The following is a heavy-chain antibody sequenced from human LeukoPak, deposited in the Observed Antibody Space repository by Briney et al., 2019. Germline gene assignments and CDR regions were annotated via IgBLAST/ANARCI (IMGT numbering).Heavy chain of an antibody. D-gene: IGHD6-13*01. CDR1: GYSFTSYW. J-gene: IGHJ4*02. CDR3: ARSIAAAGTYVDY. CDR2: IYPGDSDT. Sequence: GESLKISCKGSGYSFTSYWIGWLRQMPGKGLEWMGIIYPGDSDTRYSPSFQGHVTTSADKSISTAYLQWSSLKASDTAMYYCARSIAAAGTYVDYWGQGTLVTVSS. V-gene: IGHV5-51*01.